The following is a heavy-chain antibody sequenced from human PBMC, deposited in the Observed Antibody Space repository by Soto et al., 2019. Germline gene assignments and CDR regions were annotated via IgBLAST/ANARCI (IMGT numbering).Heavy chain of an antibody. J-gene: IGHJ6*02. CDR1: GGSISSYY. CDR2: IYYSGST. CDR3: ARDSVRRAPNYYYYYGMDV. Sequence: QVQLQESGPGLVKPSETLSLTCTVSGGSISSYYWSWIRQPPGKGLEWIGYIYYSGSTNYNPSLKSRVTISVDTSKNQFSLKLSSVTAADTAVYYCARDSVRRAPNYYYYYGMDVWGQGTTVTVSS. D-gene: IGHD1-26*01. V-gene: IGHV4-59*01.